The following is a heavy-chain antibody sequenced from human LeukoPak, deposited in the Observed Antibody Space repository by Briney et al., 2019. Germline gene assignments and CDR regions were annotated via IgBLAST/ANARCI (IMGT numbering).Heavy chain of an antibody. D-gene: IGHD2-2*01. CDR2: ITGNGDNT. J-gene: IGHJ3*02. CDR1: GFTFSTYV. V-gene: IGHV3-43*02. Sequence: GGSLRLSCAASGFTFSTYVMSWVRQAPGKGLEYLSLITGNGDNTYYADSVKGRFTISRDNSKNSLYLQMNSLRTEDTALYYCAKDMSTSPDAFDIWGQGTMVTVSS. CDR3: AKDMSTSPDAFDI.